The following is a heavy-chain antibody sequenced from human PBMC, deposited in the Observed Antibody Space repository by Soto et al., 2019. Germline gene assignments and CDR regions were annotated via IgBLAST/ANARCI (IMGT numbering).Heavy chain of an antibody. V-gene: IGHV3-21*01. Sequence: EVQLVESGGGLVKPGGSLRLSCAASGFTFSTYSLTWVRQAPGKGLEWVSSISSSGTYIFYADSVKGRFTISRDNAQNSLFLQMNSLRADDTAVYVCAIDRAPTTNAFDIWGQGTMVTVSS. D-gene: IGHD3-10*01. CDR2: ISSSGTYI. CDR3: AIDRAPTTNAFDI. J-gene: IGHJ3*02. CDR1: GFTFSTYS.